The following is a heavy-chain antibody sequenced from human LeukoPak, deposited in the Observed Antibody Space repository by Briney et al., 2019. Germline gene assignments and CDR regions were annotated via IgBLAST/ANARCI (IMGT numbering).Heavy chain of an antibody. J-gene: IGHJ6*02. CDR2: ISYDGSNK. CDR1: GFTFSSYG. Sequence: GRSLRLSCAASGFTFSSYGMHWVRQAPGKGLEWVAVISYDGSNKYYADSVKGRFTISRDNSKNTLYLQMNSLRAEDTAVYYCAKDKRVGYYGMDVWGQGTTVTVSS. V-gene: IGHV3-30*18. CDR3: AKDKRVGYYGMDV.